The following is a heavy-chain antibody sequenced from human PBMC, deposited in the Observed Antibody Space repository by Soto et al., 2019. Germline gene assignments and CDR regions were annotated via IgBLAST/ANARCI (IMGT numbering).Heavy chain of an antibody. V-gene: IGHV1-46*01. CDR1: VYTFTIYY. J-gene: IGHJ4*02. D-gene: IGHD2-2*01. Sequence: ASVKVSCKASVYTFTIYYMHWVRQAPGQGLEWMGIINPSGGSTSYAQKFQGRVTMTRDTSTSTVYMELSSLRSEDTAVYYCARAFSGYCSSTSCSHHDYWGQGTLVTVSS. CDR2: INPSGGST. CDR3: ARAFSGYCSSTSCSHHDY.